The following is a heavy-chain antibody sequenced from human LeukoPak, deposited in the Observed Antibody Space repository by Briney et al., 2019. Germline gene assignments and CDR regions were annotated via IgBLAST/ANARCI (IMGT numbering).Heavy chain of an antibody. V-gene: IGHV3-9*01. CDR3: AKALDRRYRSSWYSMDV. Sequence: GRSLRLSCAASGFTFDDYAMQWVRHVPGKGLEWVSFISWNSGTIGYADSVKGRFTISRDNAKNSLYLQMNSLRPEDTALYYCAKALDRRYRSSWYSMDVWGQGTTVTVSS. CDR1: GFTFDDYA. J-gene: IGHJ6*02. D-gene: IGHD6-13*01. CDR2: ISWNSGTI.